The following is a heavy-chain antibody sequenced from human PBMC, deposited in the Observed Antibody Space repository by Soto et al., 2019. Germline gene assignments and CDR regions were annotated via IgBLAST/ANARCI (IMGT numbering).Heavy chain of an antibody. Sequence: SETLSLTCDVYGGSFGDYYWSWIRQPPGKGLEWIGEINHSGSTNYNPSLKGRVTISVDTSKNQFSLKLSSVTAADTAVYYCARVFRQWGTMFRGTQPPNYYYDMDVWGQGTTVTVSS. CDR2: INHSGST. J-gene: IGHJ6*02. CDR1: GGSFGDYY. D-gene: IGHD3-10*01. V-gene: IGHV4-34*01. CDR3: ARVFRQWGTMFRGTQPPNYYYDMDV.